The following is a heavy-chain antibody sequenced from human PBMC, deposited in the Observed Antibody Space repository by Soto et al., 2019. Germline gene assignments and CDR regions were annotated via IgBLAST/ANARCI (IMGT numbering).Heavy chain of an antibody. CDR2: IIPIFGTA. CDR3: ARVMDYYDSSGYRNAXDI. CDR1: GGTFSSYA. J-gene: IGHJ3*02. Sequence: SVKVSCKASGGTFSSYAISCVRQAPGQGLEWMGGIIPIFGTANYAQKFQGRVTITADESTSTAYMELSSLRSEDTAVYYCARVMDYYDSSGYRNAXDIWGQGTMVTVSS. V-gene: IGHV1-69*13. D-gene: IGHD3-22*01.